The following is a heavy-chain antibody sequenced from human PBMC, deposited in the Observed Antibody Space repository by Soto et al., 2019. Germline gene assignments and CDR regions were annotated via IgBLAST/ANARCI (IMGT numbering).Heavy chain of an antibody. J-gene: IGHJ4*02. D-gene: IGHD3-10*01. CDR3: TRDWEITVSTWSFGGV. CDR1: GGTFSPYT. Sequence: QVQLVQSGAEVKKPGSSVKVSCKASGGTFSPYTINWMRQAPGQGLEWMGRIIPFHGVTNYAQKFQARVTITADKSTSTAYMELSGLRFEDTAMYYCTRDWEITVSTWSFGGVWGRGTLVTVSS. CDR2: IIPFHGVT. V-gene: IGHV1-69*08.